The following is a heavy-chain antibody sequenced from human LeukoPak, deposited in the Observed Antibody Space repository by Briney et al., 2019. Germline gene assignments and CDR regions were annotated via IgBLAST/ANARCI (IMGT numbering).Heavy chain of an antibody. CDR3: AKDKSRFGEISMDV. CDR1: GFTFDDYA. CDR2: ISWDGGST. Sequence: GGSLRLSCAASGFTFDDYAMHWVRQAPGKGLEWVSLISWDGGSTYYADSVKGRFTISRDNSKNSLYLQMNSLRAEDTALYYCAKDKSRFGEISMDVWGKGTTVTVSS. D-gene: IGHD3-10*01. J-gene: IGHJ6*04. V-gene: IGHV3-43D*04.